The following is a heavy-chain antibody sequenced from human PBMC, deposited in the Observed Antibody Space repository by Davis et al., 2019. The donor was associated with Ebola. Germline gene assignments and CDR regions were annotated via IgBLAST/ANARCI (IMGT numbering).Heavy chain of an antibody. CDR3: ARGVSGYDLDYFDY. CDR1: GFTFSTFW. D-gene: IGHD5-12*01. J-gene: IGHJ4*02. V-gene: IGHV3-7*03. Sequence: GESLKISCAASGFTFSTFWMAWVRQVPGKGLEWVANIKQSGREKDYVDSVKGRFTISRDNAKNSLYLQMNSLRAEDTALYHCARGVSGYDLDYFDYWGQGTLVTVSS. CDR2: IKQSGREK.